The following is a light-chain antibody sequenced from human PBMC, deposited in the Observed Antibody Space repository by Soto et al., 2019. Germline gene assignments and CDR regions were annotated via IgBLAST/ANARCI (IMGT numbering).Light chain of an antibody. Sequence: VMTQSPGNLSVSPGERVTLFCRASQTVVNNIAWYQVKPAQPPRLLIYASSTRATGIPATFSGSGSETQFSLTISSLQSEDSAVYCCQQYYHWGLSVGGGTKVEI. CDR3: QQYYHWGLS. V-gene: IGKV3D-15*01. CDR1: QTVVNN. J-gene: IGKJ4*01. CDR2: ASS.